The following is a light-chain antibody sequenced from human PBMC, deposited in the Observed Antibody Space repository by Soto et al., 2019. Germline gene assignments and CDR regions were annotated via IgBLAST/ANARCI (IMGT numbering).Light chain of an antibody. Sequence: QAVVTQESSLTVSPGGTVTLTCDSSIDTVTTSHWPYWFQQKPGQAPKTLIYDTTNRHPWTPARFSGSILGGKAALILSGAQPEDEAEYYCLLSYNGAPAVFGGGTQLTVL. CDR3: LLSYNGAPAV. CDR2: DTT. V-gene: IGLV7-46*01. CDR1: IDTVTTSHW. J-gene: IGLJ7*01.